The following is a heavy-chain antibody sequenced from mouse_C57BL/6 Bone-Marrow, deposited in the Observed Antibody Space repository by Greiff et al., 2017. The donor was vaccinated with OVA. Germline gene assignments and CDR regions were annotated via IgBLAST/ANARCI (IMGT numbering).Heavy chain of an antibody. CDR1: GYSFTGYF. J-gene: IGHJ2*01. CDR2: INPYNGDT. V-gene: IGHV1-20*01. Sequence: EVNLVESGPELVKPGDSVKISCKASGYSFTGYFMNWVMQSHGKSLEWIGRINPYNGDTFYNQKFKGKATLTVDKSSSTAHMELRSLTSEDSAVSRYYDYFDYWGQGTTLTVSS. D-gene: IGHD1-1*01. CDR3: YDYFDY.